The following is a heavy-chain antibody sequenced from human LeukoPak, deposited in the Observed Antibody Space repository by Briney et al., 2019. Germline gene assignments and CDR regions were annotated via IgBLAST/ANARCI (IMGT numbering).Heavy chain of an antibody. CDR2: IYYSGST. CDR3: ARTRSSGWPFAEYFQH. V-gene: IGHV4-59*01. Sequence: PSETLSLTCTVSGGSISSYYWSWIRQPPGKGLEWIGYIYYSGSTNYNPSLKSRVTISVDTSKNQFSLKLSSVTAADTAVYYCARTRSSGWPFAEYFQHWGQGTLVTVSS. D-gene: IGHD6-19*01. CDR1: GGSISSYY. J-gene: IGHJ1*01.